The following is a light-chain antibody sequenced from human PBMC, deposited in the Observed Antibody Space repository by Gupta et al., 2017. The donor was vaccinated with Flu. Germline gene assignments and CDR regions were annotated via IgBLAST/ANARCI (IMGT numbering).Light chain of an antibody. CDR3: AAWDDSLNGDYV. CDR1: SSNIGSNT. CDR2: SNN. V-gene: IGLV1-44*01. Sequence: QSVLTQPPSASGIPGQRVTIACSGSSSNIGSNTVNWYQQLPGTAPKLLIYSNNQRPSGVPDLFSGSKSGTSASLAISGLQSEDEADYYCAAWDDSLNGDYVFGTGTKVTVL. J-gene: IGLJ1*01.